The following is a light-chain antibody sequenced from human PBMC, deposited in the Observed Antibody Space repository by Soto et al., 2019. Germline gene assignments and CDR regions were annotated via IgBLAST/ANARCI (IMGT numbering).Light chain of an antibody. V-gene: IGLV4-69*01. Sequence: QLVLTQSPSASASLGASVKLTCTLSSGHSSYAIAWHQQQPEKGPRYLMKLNSDGSHSKGDGIPDRFSGSSSGAERYPAISSRQSEDEADYYCQTWGTGIRVFGGGTKVTVL. CDR3: QTWGTGIRV. CDR2: LNSDGSH. J-gene: IGLJ3*02. CDR1: SGHSSYA.